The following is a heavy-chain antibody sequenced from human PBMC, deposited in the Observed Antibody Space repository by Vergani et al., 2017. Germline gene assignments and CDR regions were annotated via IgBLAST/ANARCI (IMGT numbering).Heavy chain of an antibody. CDR2: TRPHEDGA. CDR1: GLTLSSYG. D-gene: IGHD1-7*01. J-gene: IGHJ5*02. Sequence: QVQLVESGGGVVQPGGSMRLSCSASGLTLSSYGVHWVRQAPGRGLESVTFTRPHEDGAFYSASVRGRLTVSRDNSKNTLYLEMNRLNVDDTAIYYCGKTQGTVVGTWWFDPWGQGTPVTVSS. V-gene: IGHV3-30*02. CDR3: GKTQGTVVGTWWFDP.